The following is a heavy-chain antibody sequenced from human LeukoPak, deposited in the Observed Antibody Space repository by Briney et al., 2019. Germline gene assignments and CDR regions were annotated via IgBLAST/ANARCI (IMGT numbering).Heavy chain of an antibody. CDR1: GFTFSTYG. V-gene: IGHV3-30*02. Sequence: GGSLRLSCAASGFTFSTYGMHWVRQAPGKGLEWVSFIRYVGINKYYADCVKGRFTISRDNSKNTLYLQMNSLRAEDTAVYYCAKSLGFCSGGSCIPFDYWGQGTLVTVSS. J-gene: IGHJ4*02. CDR2: IRYVGINK. CDR3: AKSLGFCSGGSCIPFDY. D-gene: IGHD2-15*01.